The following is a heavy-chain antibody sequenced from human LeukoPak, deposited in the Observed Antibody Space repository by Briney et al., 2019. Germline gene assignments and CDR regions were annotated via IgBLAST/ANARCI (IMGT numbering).Heavy chain of an antibody. CDR1: GFTFSYYD. V-gene: IGHV3-23*01. CDR2: ITLSGGST. Sequence: GRSLRPSCAASGFTFSYYDMSWVRQAPGKGLGWVASITLSGGSTFYADSVKGRFTISRDNSKNTLYLQMNSLSAEDTAVYYCAKRGNPAVGHHYLDVWGKGTTVSVSS. J-gene: IGHJ6*03. CDR3: AKRGNPAVGHHYLDV. D-gene: IGHD2-2*01.